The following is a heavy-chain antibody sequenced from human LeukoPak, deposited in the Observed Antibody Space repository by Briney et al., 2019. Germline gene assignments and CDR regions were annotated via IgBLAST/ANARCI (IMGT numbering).Heavy chain of an antibody. J-gene: IGHJ6*02. D-gene: IGHD3-22*01. Sequence: NPSETLSLTCTVSGGSVSSYYWSWIRQPPGKGLEWIGYIYYRGSTDYNPSLKSRVTISVDTSKNQFSLKLTSVTAADTAVYYCATQVHDSRGYYSSTFYYYGMDVWGQGTTVTVSS. V-gene: IGHV4-59*08. CDR2: IYYRGST. CDR3: ATQVHDSRGYYSSTFYYYGMDV. CDR1: GGSVSSYY.